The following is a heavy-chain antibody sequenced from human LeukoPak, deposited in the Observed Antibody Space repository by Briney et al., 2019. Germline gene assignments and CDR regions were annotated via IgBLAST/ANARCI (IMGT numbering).Heavy chain of an antibody. V-gene: IGHV4-34*01. Sequence: SETRSLTCAVYGGSFSGYYWSWFRQPPGKGLEWIGEINHSGSTNYNPSLKSRVTISVDTSKNQFSLKLSSVTAADTAVYYCARGYYYMDVWGKGTTVTVSS. CDR1: GGSFSGYY. CDR3: ARGYYYMDV. CDR2: INHSGST. J-gene: IGHJ6*03.